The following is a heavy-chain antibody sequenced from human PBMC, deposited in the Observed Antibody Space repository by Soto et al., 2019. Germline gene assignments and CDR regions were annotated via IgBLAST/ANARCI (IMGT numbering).Heavy chain of an antibody. CDR1: GFTFSNYA. V-gene: IGHV3-23*01. D-gene: IGHD3-10*01. CDR2: LTAGGGDT. CDR3: GKRNSFDSGTYLYTLDG. Sequence: GGSLRLSCAASGFTFSNYAMSWVRQAPGKGLEWVSTLTAGGGDTYYAESVKGRFTISRDNSKNTLYMQMNSLRAEDTALYYFGKRNSFDSGTYLYTLDGGGKGPLVTVS. J-gene: IGHJ6*03.